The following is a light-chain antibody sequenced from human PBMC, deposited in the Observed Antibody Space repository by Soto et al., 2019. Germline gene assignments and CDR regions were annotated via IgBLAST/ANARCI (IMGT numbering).Light chain of an antibody. Sequence: EIGMTQSPATLSVSPGERATLSCRASENIFSALAWYQQKPGQAPRLIMYGTSIRATDFPARFSGSVYGRDFTLTISSLQSEDFAVYYCQQYTIWPITFGQGTRLEIK. CDR2: GTS. V-gene: IGKV3D-15*01. CDR3: QQYTIWPIT. CDR1: ENIFSA. J-gene: IGKJ5*01.